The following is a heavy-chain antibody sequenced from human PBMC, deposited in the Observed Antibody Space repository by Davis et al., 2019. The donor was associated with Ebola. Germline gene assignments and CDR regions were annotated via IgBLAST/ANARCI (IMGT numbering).Heavy chain of an antibody. D-gene: IGHD2-2*02. Sequence: AASVKVSCKASGYTFTSYDINWVRQATGQGLEWMGWMNPNSGNTGYAQKFQGRVTMTTDTSTSTAYMELRSLRSDDTAVYYCARETPVYRYGLDVRGQGTTVTVS. CDR3: ARETPVYRYGLDV. CDR1: GYTFTSYD. J-gene: IGHJ6*02. CDR2: MNPNSGNT. V-gene: IGHV1-8*01.